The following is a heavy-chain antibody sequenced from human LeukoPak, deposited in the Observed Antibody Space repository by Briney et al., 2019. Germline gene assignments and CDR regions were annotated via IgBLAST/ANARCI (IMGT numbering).Heavy chain of an antibody. CDR1: GFTFSSYS. Sequence: GGSLRLSCAASGFTFSSYSMNWVRQAPGKGLEWVSSISSSSSYIYYADSVKGRFTISRDNAKNSLYLQMNSLRAEDTAVYYCARDHCSSTSCYQYYYYYYMDVWGKGTTVTVSS. CDR2: ISSSSSYI. J-gene: IGHJ6*03. CDR3: ARDHCSSTSCYQYYYYYYMDV. V-gene: IGHV3-21*01. D-gene: IGHD2-2*01.